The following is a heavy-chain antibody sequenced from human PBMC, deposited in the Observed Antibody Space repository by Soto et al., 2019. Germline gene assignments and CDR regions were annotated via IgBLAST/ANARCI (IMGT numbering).Heavy chain of an antibody. D-gene: IGHD3-10*01. V-gene: IGHV1-18*01. CDR3: ASFAMDRGCNY. CDR2: INAYNGNT. Sequence: QVQLVQSGAEVKKPGASVKVSCKTSGYTFTSYGITWVRQAPGQGLEWMGWINAYNGNTNYAQKLQGRVTMTTDTSTSTAYMELRSVRSDDTAVYCSASFAMDRGCNYWGQGTLVTVSS. CDR1: GYTFTSYG. J-gene: IGHJ4*02.